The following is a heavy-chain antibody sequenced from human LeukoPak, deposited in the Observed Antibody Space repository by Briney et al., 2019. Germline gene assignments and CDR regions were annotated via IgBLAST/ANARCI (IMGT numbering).Heavy chain of an antibody. Sequence: SETLSLTCTVSGISITTYYWNWVRQPPGKGLEWIGSIYYSGSTYYNPSLKSRVTISVDTSKNQFSLKLSSVTAADTAVYYCARGHYFDYWGQGTLVTVSS. CDR2: IYYSGST. V-gene: IGHV4-59*12. J-gene: IGHJ4*02. CDR3: ARGHYFDY. CDR1: GISITTYY.